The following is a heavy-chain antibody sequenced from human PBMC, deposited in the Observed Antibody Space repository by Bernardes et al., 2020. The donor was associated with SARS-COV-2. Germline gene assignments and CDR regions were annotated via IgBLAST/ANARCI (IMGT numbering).Heavy chain of an antibody. V-gene: IGHV4-34*01. Sequence: SETLSLTCAVYGGSFSGYYWSWIRQPPGTGLEWIGEINHSGSTNYNPSLKSRVTISVDTSKNQFSLKLSSVTAADTAVYYCARLGYCSSTSCYTPYYYYYYMDVWGKGTTVTVSS. J-gene: IGHJ6*03. CDR1: GGSFSGYY. CDR3: ARLGYCSSTSCYTPYYYYYYMDV. D-gene: IGHD2-2*02. CDR2: INHSGST.